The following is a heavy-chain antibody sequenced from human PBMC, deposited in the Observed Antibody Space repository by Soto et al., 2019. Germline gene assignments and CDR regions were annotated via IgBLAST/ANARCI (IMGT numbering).Heavy chain of an antibody. V-gene: IGHV1-18*04. CDR1: GYTFTSYG. CDR2: ISAYNGNT. D-gene: IGHD1-26*01. J-gene: IGHJ4*02. Sequence: GASVKVSCKASGYTFTSYGISWVRQAPGQGLEWMGWISAYNGNTNYAQKLQGRVTMTTDTSTSTAYMELRSLRSDDTAVYYCARGYSGSYYIPRLHFDYWGQGTMVTVSS. CDR3: ARGYSGSYYIPRLHFDY.